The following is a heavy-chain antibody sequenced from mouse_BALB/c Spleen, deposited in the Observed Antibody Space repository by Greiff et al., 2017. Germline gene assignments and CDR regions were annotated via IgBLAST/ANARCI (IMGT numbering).Heavy chain of an antibody. CDR2: INPSTGYT. J-gene: IGHJ4*01. CDR1: GYTFTSYW. Sequence: QVQLQQSGAELAKPGASVKMSCKASGYTFTSYWMHWVKQRPGQGLEWIGYINPSTGYTEYNQKFKDKATLTADKSSSTAYMQLSSLTSEDSAVYYCASEGNWDYYAMDYWGQGTSVTVSS. CDR3: ASEGNWDYYAMDY. V-gene: IGHV1-7*01. D-gene: IGHD4-1*01.